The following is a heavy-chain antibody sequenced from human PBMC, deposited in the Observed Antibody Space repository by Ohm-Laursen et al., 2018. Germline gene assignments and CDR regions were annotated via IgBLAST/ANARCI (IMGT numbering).Heavy chain of an antibody. D-gene: IGHD1-7*01. V-gene: IGHV1-8*01. Sequence: ASVKASCKISGYTFTNFDIHWVRQASGQGLEWMGWMDPKNDDTGYAHKFQGRVTMSRNTSITTANLEMTSLRSEDTAVYYCARGRLSGTRRALDIWGQGTLVTVSS. CDR2: MDPKNDDT. J-gene: IGHJ3*02. CDR1: GYTFTNFD. CDR3: ARGRLSGTRRALDI.